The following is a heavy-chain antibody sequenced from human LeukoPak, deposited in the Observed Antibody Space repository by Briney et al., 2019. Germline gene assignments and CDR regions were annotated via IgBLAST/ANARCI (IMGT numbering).Heavy chain of an antibody. CDR2: MNEDGGEK. CDR3: TKGGHLDY. CDR1: GFSFSTYW. D-gene: IGHD3-16*01. V-gene: IGHV3-7*01. Sequence: GGSLRLSCEASGFSFSTYWMTWVRQAPGKGLEWVANMNEDGGEKNYLDSVKGRFTISRDNAKNSLYLQMNSLRVEDTATYYCTKGGHLDYWGQGTLVTVSS. J-gene: IGHJ4*02.